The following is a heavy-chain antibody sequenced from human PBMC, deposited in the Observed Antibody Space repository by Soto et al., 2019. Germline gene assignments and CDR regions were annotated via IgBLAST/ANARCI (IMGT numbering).Heavy chain of an antibody. Sequence: GGSLRLSCAASGFTFSSYSMNWVRQAPGKGLEWVSYISSSSSTIYYADSVKGRFTISRDNAKNSLYLQMNSLRDEDTAVYYCARDGRKRRYYDFWSGPSRFDPWGQGTLVTVSS. CDR2: ISSSSSTI. D-gene: IGHD3-3*01. V-gene: IGHV3-48*02. CDR1: GFTFSSYS. J-gene: IGHJ5*02. CDR3: ARDGRKRRYYDFWSGPSRFDP.